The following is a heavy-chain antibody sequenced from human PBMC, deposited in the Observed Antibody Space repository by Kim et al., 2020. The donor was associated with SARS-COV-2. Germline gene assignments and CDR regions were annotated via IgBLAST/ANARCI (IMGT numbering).Heavy chain of an antibody. Sequence: ETLSLTCTVSGGSISSSSYYWGWIRQPPGKGLEWIGSIYYSGSTYYNPSLKSRVTISVDTSKNQFSLKLSSVTAADTDVYYCARHTSSGWYLSIGFWFDPWGQGTLVTVSS. V-gene: IGHV4-39*01. D-gene: IGHD6-19*01. CDR1: GGSISSSSYY. CDR2: IYYSGST. CDR3: ARHTSSGWYLSIGFWFDP. J-gene: IGHJ5*02.